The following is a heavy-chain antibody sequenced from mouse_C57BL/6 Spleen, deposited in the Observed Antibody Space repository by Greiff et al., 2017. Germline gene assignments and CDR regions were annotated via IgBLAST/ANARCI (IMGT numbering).Heavy chain of an antibody. CDR2: IDPSDSYT. J-gene: IGHJ2*01. CDR1: GYTFTSYW. Sequence: VQLQQPGAELVMPGASVKLSCKASGYTFTSYWMHWVKQRPGQGLEWIGEIDPSDSYTNYNQKFKGKSTLTVDKSSSTAYMQLSSLTSEDSAVYYCARARAVVPFGYWGQGTTLTVSS. CDR3: ARARAVVPFGY. D-gene: IGHD1-1*01. V-gene: IGHV1-69*01.